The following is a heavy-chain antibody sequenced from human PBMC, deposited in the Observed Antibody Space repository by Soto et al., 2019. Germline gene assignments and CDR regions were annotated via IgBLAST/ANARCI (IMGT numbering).Heavy chain of an antibody. CDR1: GVSISNSSYY. J-gene: IGHJ4*02. Sequence: SETLSLTCTVSGVSISNSSYYWGWIRRPPGKGLEWIGYIYYTGSTKYNPSLASRVTISIETSKNQFSLKLSSATPADTAVYYCARAGGYNYHYDFWGQGTLVTVSS. CDR3: ARAGGYNYHYDF. D-gene: IGHD1-1*01. CDR2: IYYTGST. V-gene: IGHV4-61*05.